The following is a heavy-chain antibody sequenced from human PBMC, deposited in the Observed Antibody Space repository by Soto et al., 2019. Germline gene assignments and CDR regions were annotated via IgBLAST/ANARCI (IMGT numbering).Heavy chain of an antibody. D-gene: IGHD3-16*02. CDR3: AKSTLSPPSHRDV. J-gene: IGHJ6*02. CDR1: GFTFSSYA. Sequence: GGSLRLSCAASGFTFSSYAMSWVRQAPGKGLEWVSAISGSGGSTYYADSVKDRFTISRDNSKKTLYLQMNSLRAEDTAVYYCAKSTLSPPSHRDVWGQGTTVTVSS. CDR2: ISGSGGST. V-gene: IGHV3-23*01.